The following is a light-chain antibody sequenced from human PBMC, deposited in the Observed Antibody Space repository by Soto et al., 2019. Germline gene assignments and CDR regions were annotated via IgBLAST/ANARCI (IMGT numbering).Light chain of an antibody. CDR3: QHYNSYPWT. CDR2: DAS. Sequence: DIQMTQSPSTLSASAGDRVTITCRASQSISSWLAWYQQKSGKAPKLLIYDASSLESGVPSRFSGSGSGTEFTLTISSLQPDDFATYYRQHYNSYPWTFGQGTKVEIK. CDR1: QSISSW. J-gene: IGKJ1*01. V-gene: IGKV1-5*01.